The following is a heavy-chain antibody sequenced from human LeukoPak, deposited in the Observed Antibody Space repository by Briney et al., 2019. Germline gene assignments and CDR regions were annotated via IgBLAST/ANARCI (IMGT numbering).Heavy chain of an antibody. J-gene: IGHJ6*03. V-gene: IGHV3-30*04. D-gene: IGHD3-10*01. Sequence: GGSLRLSCAASGFTFSSYAMHWVRQAPGKGLEWVAVISYDGSNKYYADSVKGRFTISRDNSKNTLYLQMNSLRAEDTAVYYCAKDRVPVNYYYYMDVWGKGTTVTISS. CDR2: ISYDGSNK. CDR1: GFTFSSYA. CDR3: AKDRVPVNYYYYMDV.